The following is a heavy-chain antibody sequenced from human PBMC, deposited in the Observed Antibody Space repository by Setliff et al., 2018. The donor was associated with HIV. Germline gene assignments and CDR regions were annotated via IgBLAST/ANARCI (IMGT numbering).Heavy chain of an antibody. CDR2: ISYDGSRK. V-gene: IGHV3-30*04. CDR3: AKAQSGGYNYSPGI. CDR1: GFAFSYFA. D-gene: IGHD5-12*01. Sequence: PGESLKTSCAASGFAFSYFAMHWVRQAPGKGLEWVAVISYDGSRKFYADSVKGRFTVSRDNSKNTLYVEMNNLGAEDTAVYYCAKAQSGGYNYSPGIWGHGTLVTVSS. J-gene: IGHJ4*01.